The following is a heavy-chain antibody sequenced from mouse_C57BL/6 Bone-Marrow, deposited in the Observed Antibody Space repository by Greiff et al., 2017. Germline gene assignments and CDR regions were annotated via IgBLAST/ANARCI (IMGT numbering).Heavy chain of an antibody. CDR1: GYTFTDYE. D-gene: IGHD1-1*01. J-gene: IGHJ2*01. CDR3: TRWDYGSSYDYFDY. CDR2: IDPETGGT. V-gene: IGHV1-15*01. Sequence: QVQLQQSGAELVRPGASVTLSCKASGYTFTDYEMHWVKQTPVHGLEWIGAIDPETGGTAYNQKFKGKAILTADKSSSTAYMELRSLTSEDSAVYYSTRWDYGSSYDYFDYWGQGTTLTVSS.